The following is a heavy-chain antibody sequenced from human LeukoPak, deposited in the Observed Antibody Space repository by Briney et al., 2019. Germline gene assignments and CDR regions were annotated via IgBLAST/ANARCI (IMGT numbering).Heavy chain of an antibody. CDR2: IRGSDIST. CDR1: GFTFSSYA. V-gene: IGHV3-23*01. J-gene: IGHJ3*02. Sequence: GGSLRLSCAASGFTFSSYAMSWVRQAPGKGLEWVSTIRGSDISTYYADSVKGRFTISRDNSKNSLYLQMNSLRADDTAVYYCAKDSGFAYSSSWYRVDAFDIWGQGTMVTVSS. CDR3: AKDSGFAYSSSWYRVDAFDI. D-gene: IGHD6-13*01.